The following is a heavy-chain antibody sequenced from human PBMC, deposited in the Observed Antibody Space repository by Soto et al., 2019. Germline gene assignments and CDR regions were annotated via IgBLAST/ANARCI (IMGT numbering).Heavy chain of an antibody. J-gene: IGHJ4*02. Sequence: ASVKVSCKASGYTFTSYDINWVRQATGQGLEWMGWMNPNSGNTGYAQKFQGRVTMTRNTSISTAYMELSSLRSEDTAVYYCARGLRTTVTTYYWGQGTLVTVSS. D-gene: IGHD4-17*01. CDR3: ARGLRTTVTTYY. CDR2: MNPNSGNT. V-gene: IGHV1-8*01. CDR1: GYTFTSYD.